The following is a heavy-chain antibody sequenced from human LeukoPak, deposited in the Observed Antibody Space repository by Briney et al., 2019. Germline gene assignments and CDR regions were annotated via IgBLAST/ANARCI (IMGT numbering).Heavy chain of an antibody. CDR1: GGSISSSSYY. Sequence: SETLSLTCTVSGGSISSSSYYWGWIRQPPGKGLEWIGTIFYSGSTYYNPSLKSRVTISGDTSKNQFSLRLSSVTAADTAVYYCAGLSPMDVWGQGTTVTVSS. V-gene: IGHV4-39*01. J-gene: IGHJ6*02. CDR3: AGLSPMDV. CDR2: IFYSGST.